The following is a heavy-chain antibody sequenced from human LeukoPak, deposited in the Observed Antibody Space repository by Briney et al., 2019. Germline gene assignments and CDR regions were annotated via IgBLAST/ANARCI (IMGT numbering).Heavy chain of an antibody. J-gene: IGHJ4*02. V-gene: IGHV3-53*01. D-gene: IGHD2-2*01. CDR3: ARDPFGSRTSDY. CDR1: GFTVSSNY. Sequence: GGSLRLSCAASGFTVSSNYMSWVRQAPGKGLEWVSVIYSGGSTYYADSVKGRFTISRDNSKNTLYLQMNSLRAEDTAVYYCARDPFGSRTSDYWGQGTLVTVSS. CDR2: IYSGGST.